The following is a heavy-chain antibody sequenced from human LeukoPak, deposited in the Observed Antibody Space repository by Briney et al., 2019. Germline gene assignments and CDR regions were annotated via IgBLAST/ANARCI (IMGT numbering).Heavy chain of an antibody. D-gene: IGHD6-6*01. CDR1: GFTFSNYW. J-gene: IGHJ4*02. V-gene: IGHV3-74*01. CDR2: INTDGSNT. Sequence: QPGRSLRLSCAASGFTFSNYWMHWVRQAPGKGLVRVSRINTDGSNTRYADSVKGRFTISRDNAKNTLYLQMNSLRAEDTAVYYCARDVDSSSSYPDFWGQGTLVTVSS. CDR3: ARDVDSSSSYPDF.